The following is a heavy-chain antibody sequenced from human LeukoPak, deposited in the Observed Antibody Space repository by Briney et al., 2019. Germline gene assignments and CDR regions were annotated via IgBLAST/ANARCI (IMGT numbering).Heavy chain of an antibody. CDR3: ARRIIHYYDSSRAPRFDY. CDR2: INHSGST. CDR1: GGSFSGYY. J-gene: IGHJ4*02. D-gene: IGHD3-22*01. Sequence: SETLSLTCAVYGGSFSGYYWSWIRQPPGKGLEWIGEINHSGSTNYNPSLKSRVTISVDTSKNQFSLKLSSVTAADTAVYYCARRIIHYYDSSRAPRFDYWGQGTLVTVSS. V-gene: IGHV4-34*01.